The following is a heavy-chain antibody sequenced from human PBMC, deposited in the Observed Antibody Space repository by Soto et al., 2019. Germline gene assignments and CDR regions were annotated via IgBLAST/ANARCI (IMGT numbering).Heavy chain of an antibody. CDR3: ARDGARPRIDAFDI. V-gene: IGHV3-53*01. Sequence: PGGSLILSCAASGFTDSSNYMSWVRQAPGQGLEWVSVIYSGASTYYADSVKGRFTISRDNSNNTLCLQMNSLRAEDTAVYYCARDGARPRIDAFDIWGQGTMVTVSS. CDR2: IYSGAST. D-gene: IGHD6-6*01. CDR1: GFTDSSNY. J-gene: IGHJ3*02.